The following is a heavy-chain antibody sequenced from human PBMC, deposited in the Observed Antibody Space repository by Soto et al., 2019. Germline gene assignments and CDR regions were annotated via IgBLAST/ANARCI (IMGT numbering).Heavy chain of an antibody. CDR3: ATYTGTYRDH. D-gene: IGHD1-26*01. J-gene: IGHJ4*02. CDR1: GLTFRTSS. CDR2: ITSGSSAM. Sequence: EVQLVESGGGLVKPGESLRLSCAASGLTFRTSSMSWVRQAPGRGLEWVSSITSGSSAMFYADSVKGRFTISRDNARNSLYLQMNSLRAEDTAVYYCATYTGTYRDHWCQGTLVTVSS. V-gene: IGHV3-21*01.